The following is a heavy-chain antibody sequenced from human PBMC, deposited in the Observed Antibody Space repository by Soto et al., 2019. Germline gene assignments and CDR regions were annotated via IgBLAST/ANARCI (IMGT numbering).Heavy chain of an antibody. CDR1: GGSISSYY. Sequence: SETLSLTCTVSGGSISSYYWSWIRQPPGKGLEWIGEINHSGSTNYNPSLKSRVTISVDTSKNQFSLKLSSVTAADTAVYYCARGLPSRLLGFGELAERGYYFDDWGQGTLVTVSS. CDR2: INHSGST. D-gene: IGHD3-10*01. CDR3: ARGLPSRLLGFGELAERGYYFDD. J-gene: IGHJ4*02. V-gene: IGHV4-34*01.